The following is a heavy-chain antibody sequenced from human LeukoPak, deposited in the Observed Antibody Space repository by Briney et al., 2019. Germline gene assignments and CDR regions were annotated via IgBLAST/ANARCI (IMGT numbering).Heavy chain of an antibody. D-gene: IGHD6-19*01. CDR1: GFTFSSYW. J-gene: IGHJ4*02. Sequence: GGSLRLSCAASGFTFSSYWMSWVPQAPGKGLEWVANIKQDGSEKYYVDSVKGRFTISRDNAKNSLYLQMNSLRAEDTAVYYCASGYSSGWYQYYFDYWGQGTLVTVSS. CDR2: IKQDGSEK. V-gene: IGHV3-7*01. CDR3: ASGYSSGWYQYYFDY.